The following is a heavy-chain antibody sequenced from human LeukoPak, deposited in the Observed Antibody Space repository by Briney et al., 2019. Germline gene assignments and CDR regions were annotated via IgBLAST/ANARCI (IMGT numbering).Heavy chain of an antibody. Sequence: SVKVSCKASGDTFSSYAISWVRQAPGQGLEWMGGIIPIFGTANYAQKFQGRVTITTDESTSTAYMELSSLRSEDTAVYYCARENVLVGATPRSRWFDPWGQGTLVTVSS. D-gene: IGHD1-26*01. J-gene: IGHJ5*02. CDR3: ARENVLVGATPRSRWFDP. CDR2: IIPIFGTA. V-gene: IGHV1-69*05. CDR1: GDTFSSYA.